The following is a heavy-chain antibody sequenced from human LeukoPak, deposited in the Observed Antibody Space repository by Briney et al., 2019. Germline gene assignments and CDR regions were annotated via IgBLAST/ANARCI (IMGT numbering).Heavy chain of an antibody. V-gene: IGHV3-30-3*01. CDR3: ARDRQDSILHSGGFDI. D-gene: IGHD4-11*01. CDR2: IASYGSHT. Sequence: GGSLSLSCAASGCTFSTYFMHWVRQAPCRGLEWVADIASYGSHTFYVERVRGGFTISRYNTKKTLYLQMNSLRAEDTAVYFCARDRQDSILHSGGFDIWGQGTMVTVSS. J-gene: IGHJ3*02. CDR1: GCTFSTYF.